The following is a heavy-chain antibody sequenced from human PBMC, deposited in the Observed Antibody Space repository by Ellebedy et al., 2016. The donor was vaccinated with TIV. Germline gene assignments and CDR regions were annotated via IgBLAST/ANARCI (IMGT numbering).Heavy chain of an antibody. V-gene: IGHV3-30*02. CDR2: IRYDGSDK. CDR1: GFTLSSFG. D-gene: IGHD3-22*01. J-gene: IGHJ4*02. Sequence: GESLKISCATSGFTLSSFGMHWVRQAPGKGLEWVAFIRYDGSDKDYADSVKGRFIISRDNSKNTLNLQMNSLRVEDTSMYYCVKDRSSGRTVGDYWGQGTLVTVSS. CDR3: VKDRSSGRTVGDY.